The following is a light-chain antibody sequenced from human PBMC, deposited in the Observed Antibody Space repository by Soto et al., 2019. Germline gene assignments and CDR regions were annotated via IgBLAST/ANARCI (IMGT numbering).Light chain of an antibody. CDR1: RVSSSY. CDR3: QQYGSSPPT. Sequence: AALHVLTGERGTRSCSASRVSSSYLAWYQQKPGQAPRLLIYGASSRATGIPDRFSGSGSGTDFTLTISRLEPEDFAVYYCQQYGSSPPTFGQGTKVDIK. V-gene: IGKV3-20*01. CDR2: GAS. J-gene: IGKJ1*01.